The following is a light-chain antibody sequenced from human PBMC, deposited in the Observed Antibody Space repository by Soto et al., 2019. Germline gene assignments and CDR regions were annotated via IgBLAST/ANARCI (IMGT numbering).Light chain of an antibody. CDR1: QSISSY. J-gene: IGKJ4*01. V-gene: IGKV1-39*01. CDR2: AAS. Sequence: DIPMTQSPSSLSASVGDRVTITCRASQSISSYLNWYQQKPGKAPKLLIYAASSLQSGVPSRFSGSGSGTDFTLTISSLQPEDVATYYCQQSYSTPRTFGGGTKVEIK. CDR3: QQSYSTPRT.